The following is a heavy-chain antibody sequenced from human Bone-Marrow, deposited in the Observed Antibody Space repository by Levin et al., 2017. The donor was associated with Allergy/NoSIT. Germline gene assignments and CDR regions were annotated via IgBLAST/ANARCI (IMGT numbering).Heavy chain of an antibody. CDR2: IWYDGSNK. V-gene: IGHV3-33*01. Sequence: GESLKISCAASGFTFSSYGMHWVRQAPGKGLEWVAVIWYDGSNKDYADSVKGRFTISRDNSKNTLYLQMNSLRAEDTAVYYCARGRFEWEPDYWGQGTLVTVSS. D-gene: IGHD1-26*01. J-gene: IGHJ4*02. CDR1: GFTFSSYG. CDR3: ARGRFEWEPDY.